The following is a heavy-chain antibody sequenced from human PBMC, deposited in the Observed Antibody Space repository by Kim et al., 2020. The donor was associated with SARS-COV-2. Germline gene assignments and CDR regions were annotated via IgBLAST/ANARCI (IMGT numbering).Heavy chain of an antibody. CDR2: IDPPDSYT. Sequence: GESLKISCKGSGYTFGSFWISWVRQMPGKGLEWMGRIDPPDSYTNHNPSFQGHVTFSVDKSIDTAYLQWVSLKASDTAMYYCARGVVSFPTHNAFDVWGLGTMVTVSP. V-gene: IGHV5-10-1*01. J-gene: IGHJ3*01. D-gene: IGHD2-15*01. CDR1: GYTFGSFW. CDR3: ARGVVSFPTHNAFDV.